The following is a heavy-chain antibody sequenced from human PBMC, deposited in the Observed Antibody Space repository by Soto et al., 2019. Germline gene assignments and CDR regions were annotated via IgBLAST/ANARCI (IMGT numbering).Heavy chain of an antibody. J-gene: IGHJ3*02. CDR1: GGSISSGGYY. Sequence: SETLSLTCTVSGGSISSGGYYWSWIRQHPGKGLEWIGYIYYSGSTYYNPSLKSRVTISVDTSKNQFSPKLSSVTAADTAVYYCARDVPRCSGGSCGDAFDIWGQGTMVTVSS. CDR2: IYYSGST. CDR3: ARDVPRCSGGSCGDAFDI. V-gene: IGHV4-31*03. D-gene: IGHD2-15*01.